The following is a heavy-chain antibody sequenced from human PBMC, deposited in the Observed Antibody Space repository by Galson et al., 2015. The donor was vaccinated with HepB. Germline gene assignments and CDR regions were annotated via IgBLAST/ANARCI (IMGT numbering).Heavy chain of an antibody. D-gene: IGHD5-24*01. CDR3: AKGVGGDGYNVGFDY. CDR2: ISWNSGSI. Sequence: SLRLSCAASGFTFDDYAMHWVRQAPGKGLEWVSGISWNSGSIGYADSVKGRFTISRDNAKNSLYLQMNSLRAEDTALYYCAKGVGGDGYNVGFDYWGQGTLVTVSS. CDR1: GFTFDDYA. J-gene: IGHJ4*02. V-gene: IGHV3-9*01.